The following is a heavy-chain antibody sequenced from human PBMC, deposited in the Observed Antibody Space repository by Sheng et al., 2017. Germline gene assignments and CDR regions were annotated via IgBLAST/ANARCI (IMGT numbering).Heavy chain of an antibody. Sequence: EVQLVESGGGLVQPGGSLRLSCAASGFTFSSYSMNWVRQAPGKGLEWVSYISSSSSTIYYADSVKGRFTISRDNAKNSLYLQMNSLRAEDTAVYYCARDWGRYCSGGSCPYYMDVWGKGTTVTVSS. CDR2: ISSSSSTI. J-gene: IGHJ6*03. D-gene: IGHD2-15*01. CDR3: ARDWGRYCSGGSCPYYMDV. V-gene: IGHV3-48*01. CDR1: GFTFSSYS.